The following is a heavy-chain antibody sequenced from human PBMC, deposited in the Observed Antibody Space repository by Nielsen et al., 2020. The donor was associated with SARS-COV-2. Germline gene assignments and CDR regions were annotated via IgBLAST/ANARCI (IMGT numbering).Heavy chain of an antibody. D-gene: IGHD5-12*01. Sequence: GGSLRLSCSASGFTFSTYAMHWVRQAPGKGLECVSSLSSSEYSTYYADSVKGRFIISRDNPKNTLYLQMSSLRPEDSGVYYCVRDFGGSSGYERDYWGQGTLVTVSS. CDR2: LSSSEYST. J-gene: IGHJ4*02. CDR3: VRDFGGSSGYERDY. CDR1: GFTFSTYA. V-gene: IGHV3-64D*09.